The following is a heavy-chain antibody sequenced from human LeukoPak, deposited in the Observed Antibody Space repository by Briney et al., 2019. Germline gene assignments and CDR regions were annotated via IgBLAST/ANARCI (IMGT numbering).Heavy chain of an antibody. Sequence: ASVNVSFKASGYTSIVYYIHWVRQAPGQGLEWMGWINPNSGGTNFAQKFRGRVTITRDTSITTAYMELTRLKSDDTAVYYCARGGVRTAASSLGYWGQGTLVTVSS. D-gene: IGHD6-13*01. CDR2: INPNSGGT. CDR1: GYTSIVYY. V-gene: IGHV1-2*02. J-gene: IGHJ4*01. CDR3: ARGGVRTAASSLGY.